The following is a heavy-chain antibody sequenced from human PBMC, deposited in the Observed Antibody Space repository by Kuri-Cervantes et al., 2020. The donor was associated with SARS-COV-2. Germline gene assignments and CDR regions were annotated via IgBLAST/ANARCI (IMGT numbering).Heavy chain of an antibody. V-gene: IGHV4-34*01. D-gene: IGHD4-23*01. CDR1: GGSFSGYH. CDR2: INHSGST. Sequence: GSLRLSCAVYGGSFSGYHWSWIRQPPGKGLEWIGEINHSGSTNYNPSLKSRVTISVDTSKNQFSLKLSSVTAADTAVYYCARVKSVVTPDIDYWGKGTLVTVSS. J-gene: IGHJ4*02. CDR3: ARVKSVVTPDIDY.